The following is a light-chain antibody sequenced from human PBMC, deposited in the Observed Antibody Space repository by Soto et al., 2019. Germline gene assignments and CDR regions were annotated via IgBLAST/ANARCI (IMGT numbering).Light chain of an antibody. J-gene: IGKJ1*01. CDR3: QQYCSSPPWT. V-gene: IGKV3-20*01. CDR1: QSVSSSY. CDR2: GAS. Sequence: EIVLTQSPGTLSLSPGERATLSCRASQSVSSSYLAWCQQKPGQAPRLRIYGASSSATGIPDRFSGSGSGPDFTLTISRLEPEDLAVDYCQQYCSSPPWTFGQGTKVEIK.